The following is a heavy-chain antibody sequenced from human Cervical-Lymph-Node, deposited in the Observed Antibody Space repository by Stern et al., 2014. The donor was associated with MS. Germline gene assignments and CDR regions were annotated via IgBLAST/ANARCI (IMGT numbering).Heavy chain of an antibody. CDR2: VYRAGTT. V-gene: IGHV4-30-4*01. Sequence: QVQLQESGPELVKPSPPLPLTCTVSGCTVRSVEHYWSWVPQPKGKGLERLGNVYRAGTTYYNSSLESRVPISLDTSKNQFSLKLNAVTAADTAVYYCATYCSVSSCYYSFDFWGQGALVTVSS. CDR1: GCTVRSVEHY. CDR3: ATYCSVSSCYYSFDF. J-gene: IGHJ4*02. D-gene: IGHD2-2*01.